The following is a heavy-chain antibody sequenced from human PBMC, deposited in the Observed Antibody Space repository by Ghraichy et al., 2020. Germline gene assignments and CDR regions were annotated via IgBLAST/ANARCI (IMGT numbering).Heavy chain of an antibody. D-gene: IGHD6-19*01. Sequence: GGSLRLSCAASGFIFSGYWMSWVRQAPGRGPEWVANIKKDGSEKYYVDSVKGRFTISRDNAKNSLYLQMNSLRAEDTAVDYCARDLGGGWYFDYWGQGALVTVSS. CDR2: IKKDGSEK. CDR3: ARDLGGGWYFDY. J-gene: IGHJ4*02. CDR1: GFIFSGYW. V-gene: IGHV3-7*01.